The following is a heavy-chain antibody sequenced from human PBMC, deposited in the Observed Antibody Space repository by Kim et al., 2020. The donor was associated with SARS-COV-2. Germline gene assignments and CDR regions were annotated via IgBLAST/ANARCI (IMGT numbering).Heavy chain of an antibody. D-gene: IGHD4-4*01. J-gene: IGHJ6*02. CDR1: GFTVTDYW. V-gene: IGHV3-74*01. CDR3: TSDTVLYGLDV. Sequence: GGSLRLSCATSGFTVTDYWMHWARQAPGKGLVWVSRIRSGGTGISYADSVKGRFTISRDNVNNTLYLQMNNLRAEDTALYYCTSDTVLYGLDVWGQGTPVTVSS. CDR2: IRSGGTGI.